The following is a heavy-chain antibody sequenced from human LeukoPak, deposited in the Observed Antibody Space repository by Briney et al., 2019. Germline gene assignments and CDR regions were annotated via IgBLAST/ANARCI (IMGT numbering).Heavy chain of an antibody. V-gene: IGHV3-23*01. CDR1: GFTFRTNG. CDR3: AKILLTAGTND. D-gene: IGHD6-13*01. Sequence: PGGSLRLSCAASGFTFRTNGMTWVRQAPGKGLEWVSSITGSGSHTYYADSVKGRFTISRDNSKSTLYLQMNSLRTEDTAAYYCAKILLTAGTNDWGQGTLVTVSS. CDR2: ITGSGSHT. J-gene: IGHJ4*02.